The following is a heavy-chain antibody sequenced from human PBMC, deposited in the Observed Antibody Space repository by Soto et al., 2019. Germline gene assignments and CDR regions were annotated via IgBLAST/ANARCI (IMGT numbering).Heavy chain of an antibody. V-gene: IGHV4-59*01. CDR2: IYNGERT. Sequence: QVHLQESGPGLVKPSETMSLTCTASGASIRNFHWNWVRQFPGKGLEWIGHIYNGERTNYNPSLKSRVTISVDTSKNQFSLKLSSVTVADTAVYYCAQTTGWPGFDYWGQGTLVTVSS. D-gene: IGHD6-19*01. CDR3: AQTTGWPGFDY. CDR1: GASIRNFH. J-gene: IGHJ4*02.